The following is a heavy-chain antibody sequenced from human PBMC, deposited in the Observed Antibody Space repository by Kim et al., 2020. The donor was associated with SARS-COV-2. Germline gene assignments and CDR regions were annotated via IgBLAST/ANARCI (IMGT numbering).Heavy chain of an antibody. J-gene: IGHJ3*02. Sequence: SHKSRVTISVNTSKNQFALRLSSVTAADTAVYYCARHPVLGSNSHRGAFDIWGQGTMVTVSS. D-gene: IGHD6-13*01. V-gene: IGHV4-39*01. CDR3: ARHPVLGSNSHRGAFDI.